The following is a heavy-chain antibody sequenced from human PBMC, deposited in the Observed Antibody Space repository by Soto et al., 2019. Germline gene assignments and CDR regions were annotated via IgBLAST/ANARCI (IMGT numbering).Heavy chain of an antibody. D-gene: IGHD2-2*01. V-gene: IGHV1-2*02. J-gene: IGHJ6*02. CDR3: ARGRYCSSNSCYYYYGMDV. CDR2: INPNSGGT. Sequence: ASVKVSCKASGYTFTGYYMHWVRQAPGQGLEWMGWINPNSGGTNYAQKFQGRVTMTRDTSISTAYMELSRLRSDDTAVYYCARGRYCSSNSCYYYYGMDVWGPGTTVTVYS. CDR1: GYTFTGYY.